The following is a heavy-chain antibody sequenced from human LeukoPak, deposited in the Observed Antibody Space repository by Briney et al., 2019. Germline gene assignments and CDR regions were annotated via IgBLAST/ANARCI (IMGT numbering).Heavy chain of an antibody. J-gene: IGHJ4*02. Sequence: PGGSLRLSCAASGFTFSGYWMTWVRQAPGKGLEWVANIKQDGSEKYYVDSVKGRFTISRDNAKNSLYLQMNSLRAEGTAVYYCARRGSSWYAAVYWGQGTLVTVSS. CDR1: GFTFSGYW. D-gene: IGHD6-13*01. CDR2: IKQDGSEK. CDR3: ARRGSSWYAAVY. V-gene: IGHV3-7*02.